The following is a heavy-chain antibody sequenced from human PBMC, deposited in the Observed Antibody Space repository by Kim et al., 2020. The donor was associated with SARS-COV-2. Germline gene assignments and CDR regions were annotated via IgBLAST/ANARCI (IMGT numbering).Heavy chain of an antibody. CDR1: GFTFSSYW. Sequence: GGSLRLSCAASGFTFSSYWMHWVRQAPGKGLVWVSHINSDGSSTSYADSVKGRFTISRDNAKNTLYLQMNSLRVEDTAVYYCARGPYCGGDCYPISWGQGTLVTVSS. CDR2: INSDGSST. CDR3: ARGPYCGGDCYPIS. D-gene: IGHD2-21*02. V-gene: IGHV3-74*01. J-gene: IGHJ5*02.